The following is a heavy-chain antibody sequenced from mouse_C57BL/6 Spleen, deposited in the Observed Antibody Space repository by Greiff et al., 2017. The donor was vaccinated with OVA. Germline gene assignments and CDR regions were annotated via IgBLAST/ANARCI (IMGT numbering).Heavy chain of an antibody. D-gene: IGHD1-1*01. V-gene: IGHV1-69*01. CDR3: ARRITTGWYFDV. CDR2: IDPSDSYT. Sequence: QVQLQQSGAELVMPGASVKLSCKASGYTFTSYWMHWVKQRPGQGLEWIGEIDPSDSYTNYNQKFKGKSTLTVDKSSSTAYMQLSSLTSEDSAVYYCARRITTGWYFDVWGTGTTVTVSS. J-gene: IGHJ1*03. CDR1: GYTFTSYW.